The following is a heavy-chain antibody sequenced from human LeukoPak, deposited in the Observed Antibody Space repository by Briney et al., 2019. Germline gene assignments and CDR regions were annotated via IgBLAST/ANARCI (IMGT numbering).Heavy chain of an antibody. CDR1: GYTFTSYA. J-gene: IGHJ5*02. CDR3: ATSGSYSWGSWFDP. V-gene: IGHV7-4-1*02. D-gene: IGHD1-26*01. Sequence: ASVKVSCKASGYTFTSYAMNWVRQAPGQGLEWMGWINTNTGNPTYAQGFTGRFVFSLDTSVSTAYLQISSLKAEDTAVYYCATSGSYSWGSWFDPWGPGTLVTVSS. CDR2: INTNTGNP.